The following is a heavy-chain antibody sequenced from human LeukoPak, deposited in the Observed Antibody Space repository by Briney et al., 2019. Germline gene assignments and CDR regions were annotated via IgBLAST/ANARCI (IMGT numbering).Heavy chain of an antibody. J-gene: IGHJ5*02. D-gene: IGHD2-15*01. CDR2: IYWDGDK. CDR1: GFSLSTRGVG. CDR3: AHRRVANWFDP. Sequence: SGPTLVNPTQTLTLTFTFSGFSLSTRGVGGGWIRQPPGKALVWLALIYWDGDKRYSPSLQSRLTITKDTSKNQVVLTMTNMDPVDTATYYCAHRRVANWFDPWGQGTLVTVSP. V-gene: IGHV2-5*02.